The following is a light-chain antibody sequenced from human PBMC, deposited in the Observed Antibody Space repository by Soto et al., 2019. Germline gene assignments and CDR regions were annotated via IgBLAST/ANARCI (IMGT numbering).Light chain of an antibody. V-gene: IGKV3-15*01. J-gene: IGKJ1*01. CDR2: GAS. Sequence: EIVMTQSPATLSVSPGERATLSCRASQSFSNNLAWYQQKPGQAPRLLIYGASTRATGIPARFSGSGSGTEISLNISSLQSEDFAVYYCQQYNNWPGTFGKGTKVEIK. CDR3: QQYNNWPGT. CDR1: QSFSNN.